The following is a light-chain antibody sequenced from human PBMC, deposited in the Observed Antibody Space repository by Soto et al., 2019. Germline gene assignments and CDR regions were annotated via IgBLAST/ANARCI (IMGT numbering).Light chain of an antibody. CDR3: SSYAGSNNFV. CDR1: SSDVVGYNY. V-gene: IGLV2-8*01. Sequence: LTQPPSASGSPGQSVTISCTGTSSDVVGYNYVSWYQQHPGKAPKLMIYEVSKRPSGVPDRFSGSKSGNTASLTVSGLQAEDEADYYCSSYAGSNNFVFGTG. CDR2: EVS. J-gene: IGLJ1*01.